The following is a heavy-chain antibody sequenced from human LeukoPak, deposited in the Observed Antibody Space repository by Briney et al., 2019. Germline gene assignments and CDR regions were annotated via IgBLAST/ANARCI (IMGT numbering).Heavy chain of an antibody. CDR1: GYTFSTYG. J-gene: IGHJ5*02. V-gene: IGHV1-18*01. CDR3: ARNAGSYFEFAP. Sequence: ASVKVSCKTSGYTFSTYGLSWVRQAPGQGLEWMGWISGNSGKTHYAQKFQDRVNLTTDTSSTTAFMELRSLRSDDTAMYYCARNAGSYFEFAPWGQGTLVTVSS. D-gene: IGHD1-26*01. CDR2: ISGNSGKT.